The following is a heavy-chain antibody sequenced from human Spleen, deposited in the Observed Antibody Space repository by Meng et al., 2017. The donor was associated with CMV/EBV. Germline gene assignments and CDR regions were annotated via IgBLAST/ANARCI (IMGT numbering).Heavy chain of an antibody. CDR1: GYTFTSYD. V-gene: IGHV1-8*01. CDR2: MNPNSGNT. J-gene: IGHJ5*02. D-gene: IGHD2-2*01. CDR3: ARGGHCIGTSCYWGGWFGP. Sequence: ASVKVSCKASGYTFTSYDINWVRQAAGQGLEWMGWMNPNSGNTGSAQRFQDRITMTRDTSISTAYTELSSLTSEDTAVYYCARGGHCIGTSCYWGGWFGPWGQGTLVTVSS.